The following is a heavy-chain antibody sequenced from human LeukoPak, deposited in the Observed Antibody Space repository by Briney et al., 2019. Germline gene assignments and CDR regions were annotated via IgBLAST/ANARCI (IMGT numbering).Heavy chain of an antibody. CDR2: MNPNSGNT. V-gene: IGHV1-8*01. CDR3: ARGLMRWLQSNWFDP. J-gene: IGHJ5*02. Sequence: APVKVSCKASGYTFTSYDISWVRQATGQGLEWMGWMNPNSGNTGYAQKFQGRVTMTRNTSISTAYMELSSLRSEDTAVYYCARGLMRWLQSNWFDPWGQGTLVTVSS. D-gene: IGHD5-24*01. CDR1: GYTFTSYD.